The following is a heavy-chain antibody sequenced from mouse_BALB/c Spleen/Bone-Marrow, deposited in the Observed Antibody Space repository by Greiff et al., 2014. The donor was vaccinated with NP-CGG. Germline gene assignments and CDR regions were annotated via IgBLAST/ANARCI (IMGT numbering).Heavy chain of an antibody. J-gene: IGHJ2*01. V-gene: IGHV5-4*02. CDR3: AREGNYGYFDY. CDR1: GFTFSDCY. CDR2: ISDGGSYT. D-gene: IGHD1-1*01. Sequence: EVQVVESGGGLVKPGGSLKLSCAASGFTFSDCYMYWVHQTPEKRLEWVATISDGGSYTYYPDSVKGRFTISRDNAKNNLYLQMSSLKSEDTAIYYCAREGNYGYFDYWGQGTTLTVSS.